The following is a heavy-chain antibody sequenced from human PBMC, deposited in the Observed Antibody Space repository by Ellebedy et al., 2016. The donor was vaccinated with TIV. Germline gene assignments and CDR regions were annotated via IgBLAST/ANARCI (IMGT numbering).Heavy chain of an antibody. J-gene: IGHJ4*02. Sequence: SETLSLTCTVSGGSISSYYWSWIRQPPGKGPEWIGYIYYSGSTNYNPSLKSRVTISVDTSKNQFSLKLSSVTAADTAVYYCARGGAIVLMGLDYWGQGTLVTVSS. CDR3: ARGGAIVLMGLDY. D-gene: IGHD2-8*01. CDR1: GGSISSYY. CDR2: IYYSGST. V-gene: IGHV4-59*01.